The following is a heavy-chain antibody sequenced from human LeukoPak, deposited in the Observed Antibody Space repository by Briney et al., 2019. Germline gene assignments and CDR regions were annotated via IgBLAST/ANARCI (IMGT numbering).Heavy chain of an antibody. V-gene: IGHV3-74*03. CDR2: INSDGYSI. J-gene: IGHJ5*01. CDR1: GFTFSGYW. D-gene: IGHD6-19*01. Sequence: GGSLRLSCAASGFTFSGYWMYWVRQAPGKGLVWVSRINSDGYSITYADSVKGRFTISRDNAKNTLYLQMNSLIAEDTAVYFCTRAGYSSGFDSWGQGTLVTVSS. CDR3: TRAGYSSGFDS.